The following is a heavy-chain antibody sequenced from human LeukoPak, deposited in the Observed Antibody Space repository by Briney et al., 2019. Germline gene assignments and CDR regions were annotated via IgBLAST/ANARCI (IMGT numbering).Heavy chain of an antibody. J-gene: IGHJ4*02. Sequence: ASVKVSCKASGYTFTGYYMHWVRQAPGQGLEWMGWINPNSGGTNYAQKFQGRVTMTRDTSITTAYMDLSRLRYDDTAVYYCTREESRYGGYVDYWGQGTLVTVSS. CDR1: GYTFTGYY. V-gene: IGHV1-2*02. CDR3: TREESRYGGYVDY. CDR2: INPNSGGT. D-gene: IGHD5-12*01.